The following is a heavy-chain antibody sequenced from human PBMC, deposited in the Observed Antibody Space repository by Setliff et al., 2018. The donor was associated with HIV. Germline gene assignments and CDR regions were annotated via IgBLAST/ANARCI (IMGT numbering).Heavy chain of an antibody. V-gene: IGHV4-4*02. CDR2: VSDGGT. D-gene: IGHD1-7*01. J-gene: IGHJ4*02. Sequence: SSETLSLTCTVIGASVSMPGWWGLVRQSPGKRLEWIGEVSDGGTKYNPSLQGRATTSVDRSKNQFSLELRSVTAADTAVYYCVKEGRTSTVFDYWGQGVMVTVSS. CDR3: VKEGRTSTVFDY. CDR1: GASVSMPGW.